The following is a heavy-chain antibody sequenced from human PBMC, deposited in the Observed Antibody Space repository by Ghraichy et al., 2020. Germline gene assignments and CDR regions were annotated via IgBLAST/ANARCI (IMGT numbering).Heavy chain of an antibody. Sequence: SETLSLTCAVYGGSFSGYYWSWIRQPPGKGLEWIGEINHSGSTNYNPSLKSRVTISVDTSKNQFSLKLSSVTAAETAVYYCARGNRFRYSSGWYRPPEYYYYGMDVWGQGTTVTVSS. D-gene: IGHD6-19*01. CDR2: INHSGST. CDR1: GGSFSGYY. V-gene: IGHV4-34*01. CDR3: ARGNRFRYSSGWYRPPEYYYYGMDV. J-gene: IGHJ6*02.